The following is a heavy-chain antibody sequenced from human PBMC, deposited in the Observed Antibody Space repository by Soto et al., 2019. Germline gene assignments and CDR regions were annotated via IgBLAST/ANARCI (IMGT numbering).Heavy chain of an antibody. CDR2: IYPGDSDT. CDR1: GDSFTSYW. V-gene: IGHV5-51*01. J-gene: IGHJ3*02. Sequence: PGETLKISWKGSGDSFTSYWIGWVRQMPGKGLEWMGIIYPGDSDTRYSPSFQGQVTISADKSISTAYLQWSSLKASDTAMYYCATSKQLNDAFDIWGQGTMVTVSS. D-gene: IGHD6-13*01. CDR3: ATSKQLNDAFDI.